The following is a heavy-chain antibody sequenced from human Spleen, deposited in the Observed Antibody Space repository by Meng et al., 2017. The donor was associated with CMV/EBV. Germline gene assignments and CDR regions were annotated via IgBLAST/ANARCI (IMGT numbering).Heavy chain of an antibody. J-gene: IGHJ3*02. D-gene: IGHD2-2*01. Sequence: GESLKISCAASGFTFSSYSMNWVRQAPGKGLEWVSSISSSSSYIYYADSVKGRFTISRDNAKNTMYLQMNSLRAEDTAVFYCARSPGPPGPLDIWGQGTMVTVSS. CDR2: ISSSSSYI. CDR3: ARSPGPPGPLDI. V-gene: IGHV3-21*06. CDR1: GFTFSSYS.